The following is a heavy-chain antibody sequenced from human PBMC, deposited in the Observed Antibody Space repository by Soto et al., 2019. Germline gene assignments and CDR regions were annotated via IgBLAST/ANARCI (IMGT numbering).Heavy chain of an antibody. CDR1: GLTFSSYS. D-gene: IGHD2-15*01. CDR3: ASGEDSRYYYYGMAF. Sequence: EVQLVESGGGLVQRGGSLRLSCAASGLTFSSYSMNWVRQAPGKGLEWVSYISSSSSTIYYADSVKGRFTISRDNAKTSLYLQMNSRRAEEPAGYYVASGEDSRYYYYGMAFWAKGPRSPSP. J-gene: IGHJ6*02. V-gene: IGHV3-48*01. CDR2: ISSSSSTI.